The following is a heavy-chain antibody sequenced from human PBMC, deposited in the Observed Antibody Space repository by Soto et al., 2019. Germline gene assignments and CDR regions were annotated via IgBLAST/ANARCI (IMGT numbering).Heavy chain of an antibody. V-gene: IGHV1-18*04. J-gene: IGHJ6*02. D-gene: IGHD3-9*01. CDR1: GYTFTSYG. CDR2: ISAYNGNT. Sequence: ASVKVYCHASGYTFTSYGISWVRQAPGQGLEWMGWISAYNGNTNYAQKLQGRVTMTKDTSTSTAYMELRSLRSEDTAVYYCARDTAIFTTNLEEYYGMSFPGQGTTVTVSS. CDR3: ARDTAIFTTNLEEYYGMSF.